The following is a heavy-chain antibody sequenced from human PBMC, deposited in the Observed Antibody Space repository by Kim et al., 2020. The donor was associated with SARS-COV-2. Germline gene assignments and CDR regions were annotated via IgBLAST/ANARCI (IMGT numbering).Heavy chain of an antibody. CDR2: INPSGGST. J-gene: IGHJ6*02. V-gene: IGHV1-46*01. CDR3: ARDLSYEFWSGSILNYYYYYGMDV. CDR1: GYTFTSYH. D-gene: IGHD3-3*01. Sequence: ASVKVSCKASGYTFTSYHMHWVRQAPGQGLEWMGIINPSGGSTCYAQKFQGRVTMTRDTPTSTDYMELSSLRSEDTAVYYCARDLSYEFWSGSILNYYYYYGMDVWGQGTTVTVSS.